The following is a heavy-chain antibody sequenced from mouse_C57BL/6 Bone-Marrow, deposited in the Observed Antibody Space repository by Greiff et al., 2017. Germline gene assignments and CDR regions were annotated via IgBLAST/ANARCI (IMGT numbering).Heavy chain of an antibody. J-gene: IGHJ4*01. Sequence: QVQLQQSGAELARPGASVKLSCKASGYTFTSYGIRWVKQRTGQGLEWIGEIYPRSGNTYYNEKFKGKATLTADKSSSTAYMELRSLTSEDSAVYLGARVLLYACGGYYDMDYWGQGTSVTVSS. D-gene: IGHD1-1*01. CDR3: ARVLLYACGGYYDMDY. CDR1: GYTFTSYG. V-gene: IGHV1-81*01. CDR2: IYPRSGNT.